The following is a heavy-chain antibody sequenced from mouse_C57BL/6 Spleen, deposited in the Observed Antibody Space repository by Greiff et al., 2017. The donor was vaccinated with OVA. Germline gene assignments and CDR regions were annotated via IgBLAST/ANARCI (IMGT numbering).Heavy chain of an antibody. J-gene: IGHJ3*01. V-gene: IGHV3-1*01. CDR3: ASGDSSGYWFAY. CDR1: GYSITSGYD. D-gene: IGHD3-2*02. Sequence: DVKLQESGPGMVKPSQSLSLTCTVTGYSITSGYDWHWIRHFPGNKLEWMGYISYSGSTKYNPSLKSRISITHDTSKNHFFLKLNSVTTEDTATYYCASGDSSGYWFAYWGQGTLVTVSA. CDR2: ISYSGST.